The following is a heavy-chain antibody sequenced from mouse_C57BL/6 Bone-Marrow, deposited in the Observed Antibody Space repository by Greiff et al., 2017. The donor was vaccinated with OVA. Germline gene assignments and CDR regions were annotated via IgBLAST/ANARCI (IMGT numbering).Heavy chain of an antibody. J-gene: IGHJ2*01. CDR1: GYTFTSYG. CDR2: IYPRSGNT. CDR3: ASGGYGSSYKDY. Sequence: QVHVKQSGAELARPGASVKLSCKASGYTFTSYGISWVKQRTGQGLEWIGEIYPRSGNTYYNEKFKGKATLTADKSSSTAYMELRSLTSEDSAVYFCASGGYGSSYKDYWGQGTTLTVSS. V-gene: IGHV1-81*01. D-gene: IGHD1-1*01.